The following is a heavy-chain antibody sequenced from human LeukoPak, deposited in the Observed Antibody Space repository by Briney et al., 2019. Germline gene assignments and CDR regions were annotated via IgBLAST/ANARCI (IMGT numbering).Heavy chain of an antibody. J-gene: IGHJ4*02. D-gene: IGHD4-11*01. CDR3: ARFYSTTFDY. V-gene: IGHV4-59*01. Sequence: PSETLSLTCTVSGGSISSYYWSWIRQPPGEGLEWIGYIYYSGSTNYNPSLKSRVTISVDTSKNQFSLKLSSVTAADTAVYYCARFYSTTFDYWGQGTLVTVSS. CDR2: IYYSGST. CDR1: GGSISSYY.